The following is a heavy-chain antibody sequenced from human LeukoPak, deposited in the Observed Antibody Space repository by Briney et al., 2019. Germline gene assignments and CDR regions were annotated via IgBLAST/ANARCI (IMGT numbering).Heavy chain of an antibody. CDR3: ARDGKLRYFDWSQSHYYYGMDA. CDR1: GYTFTSYG. V-gene: IGHV1-18*04. J-gene: IGHJ6*04. D-gene: IGHD3-9*01. Sequence: ASVKVSCKASGYTFTSYGISWVRQAPGQGLEWMGWFSAYNGNTNYAQKLQGRVTMTTDTSTSTAYMELRSLRSDDTAVYYCARDGKLRYFDWSQSHYYYGMDAWGKGTTVTVSS. CDR2: FSAYNGNT.